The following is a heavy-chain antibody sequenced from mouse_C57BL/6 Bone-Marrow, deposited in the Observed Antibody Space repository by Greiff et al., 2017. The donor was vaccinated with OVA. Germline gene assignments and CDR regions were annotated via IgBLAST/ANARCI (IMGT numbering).Heavy chain of an antibody. V-gene: IGHV1-37*01. D-gene: IGHD1-1*01. CDR2: INPYNGDT. Sequence: VQLQQSGPELVKPGASVKISCKASGYSFTFSFLPFLPPLHGKRLSWIGRINPYNGDTFYNQKFKGKATLTVDKSSSTAHMELLSLTSEDFAVYYCARYPFITTGDYWGQGTTLTVSS. CDR3: ARYPFITTGDY. J-gene: IGHJ2*01. CDR1: GYSFTFSF.